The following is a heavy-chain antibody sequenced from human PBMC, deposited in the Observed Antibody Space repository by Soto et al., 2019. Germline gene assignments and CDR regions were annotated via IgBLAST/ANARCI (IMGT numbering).Heavy chain of an antibody. D-gene: IGHD3-3*01. Sequence: PGGCLRLSCAASGFTFSSYAVSWVRQAPGKGLEWVSAISGSGGSTYYADSVKGRFTISRDNSKNTLYLQMNSLRAEDTAVYYCAKDATYYDFGGGYLPYYYYYLDVWGKGTTVPVSS. J-gene: IGHJ6*03. CDR3: AKDATYYDFGGGYLPYYYYYLDV. V-gene: IGHV3-23*01. CDR1: GFTFSSYA. CDR2: ISGSGGST.